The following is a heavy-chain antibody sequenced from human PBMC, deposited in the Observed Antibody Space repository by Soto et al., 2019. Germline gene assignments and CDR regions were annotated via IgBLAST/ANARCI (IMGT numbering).Heavy chain of an antibody. Sequence: ASVKVSCKASGYTFTGYYMHWVRQAPGQGLEWMGWINPNSGGTNYAQKFQGWVTMTRDTSISTAYMELSRLRSDDTAVYYCARGGDDILTGYNFDYWGQGTLVTVSS. CDR2: INPNSGGT. V-gene: IGHV1-2*04. CDR1: GYTFTGYY. D-gene: IGHD3-9*01. J-gene: IGHJ4*02. CDR3: ARGGDDILTGYNFDY.